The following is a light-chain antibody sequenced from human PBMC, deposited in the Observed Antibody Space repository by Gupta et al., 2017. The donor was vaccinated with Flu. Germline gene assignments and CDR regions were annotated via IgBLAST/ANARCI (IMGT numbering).Light chain of an antibody. CDR3: ESADSSGTSWV. CDR1: ALPKQY. Sequence: RAARITCSGDALPKQYAYWYQQKPGQAPVLVIYKDSERPSVIPERFSGSSSGTTVTLTISGVQAGDEADYYCESADSSGTSWVFGGGTKLNVL. CDR2: KDS. V-gene: IGLV3-25*03. J-gene: IGLJ3*02.